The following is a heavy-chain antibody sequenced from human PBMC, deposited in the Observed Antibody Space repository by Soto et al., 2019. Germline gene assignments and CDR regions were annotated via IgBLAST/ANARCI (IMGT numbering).Heavy chain of an antibody. CDR2: IYHSGSP. J-gene: IGHJ5*02. D-gene: IGHD2-2*01. Sequence: QVQLQESGPGLVKPSGTLSLTCAVSGGSISSGTWWSWVRQSPGRGLEWIGEIYHSGSPNYNPSLKSLVTMSVDKSKNLFSLSRSSVTAADSAIYYFARRIPAARSWFDPWGQGTLVTVSS. CDR1: GGSISSGTW. CDR3: ARRIPAARSWFDP. V-gene: IGHV4-4*02.